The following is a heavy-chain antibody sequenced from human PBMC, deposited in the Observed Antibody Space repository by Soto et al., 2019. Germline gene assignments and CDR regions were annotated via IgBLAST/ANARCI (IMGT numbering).Heavy chain of an antibody. CDR2: INTGNGNT. D-gene: IGHD4-17*01. CDR1: GYTFISYA. V-gene: IGHV1-3*04. Sequence: QVQVMQSGAEVKKPGASVKVSCMTSGYTFISYALNWVRQAPGQRLEWMGRINTGNGNTDYSRRFQGRITITRGTSATTTYMELTSLRPEDTAVYYCATAEGTVTTGWYGLDVWGQGTTVTVSS. J-gene: IGHJ6*02. CDR3: ATAEGTVTTGWYGLDV.